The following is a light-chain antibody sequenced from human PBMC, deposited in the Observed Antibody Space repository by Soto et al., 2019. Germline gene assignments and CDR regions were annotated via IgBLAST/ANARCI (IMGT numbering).Light chain of an antibody. CDR3: LQDNSYPRT. J-gene: IGKJ1*01. V-gene: IGKV1-6*01. Sequence: AIQMTQSPSSLYASVGDRVTITCRASQGIRTELGWYQQKPGKAPKLLIYGASTLQSGVPSRFSGRGSGTDFTLTISSLQSDDFATYYCLQDNSYPRTFGQGTKVEIE. CDR2: GAS. CDR1: QGIRTE.